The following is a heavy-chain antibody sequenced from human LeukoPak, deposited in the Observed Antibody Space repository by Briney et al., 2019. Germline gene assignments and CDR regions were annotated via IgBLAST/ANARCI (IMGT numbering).Heavy chain of an antibody. J-gene: IGHJ3*02. V-gene: IGHV3-53*01. CDR3: ARGGRGSAAVVAPRSFDI. CDR1: GSTVSSNY. CDR2: TYTGGNS. Sequence: GGSLRLSCAASGSTVSSNYMSWVRQAPGKGLEWVSVTYTGGNSYYAGCVQGRFIISRDISKNTLYLQMNNLRAEDSALYYCARGGRGSAAVVAPRSFDIWGQGTMVTVSS. D-gene: IGHD3-22*01.